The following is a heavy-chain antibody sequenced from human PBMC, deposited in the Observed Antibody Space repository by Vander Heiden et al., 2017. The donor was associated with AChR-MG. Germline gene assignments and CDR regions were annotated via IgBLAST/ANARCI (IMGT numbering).Heavy chain of an antibody. CDR1: AGTCSRYG. CDR2: IIPIFGTA. CDR3: ARERTVTPYYFDY. V-gene: IGHV1-69*06. D-gene: IGHD4-4*01. J-gene: IGHJ4*02. Sequence: QVQLVQSGAEVKKPASSVKVSCKASAGTCSRYGISWVRQAPGQGLEWMGGIIPIFGTANYEQKFQGRVTSTADKTTSTADMEMSILRYEDTTVYYCARERTVTPYYFDYWGQGTLVTVSS.